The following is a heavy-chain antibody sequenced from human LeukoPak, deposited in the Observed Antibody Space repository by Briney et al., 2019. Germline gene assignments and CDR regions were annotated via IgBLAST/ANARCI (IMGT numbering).Heavy chain of an antibody. J-gene: IGHJ6*03. Sequence: SVKVSCKASGGTFSSYAISWVRQAPGQGLEWMGRIIPILGIANYAQKFQGRVTITADESTSTAYMELSSLRSEDTAVYYCARAPFEGSNLPDYYYYYYMDVWGKGTTVTVSS. CDR3: ARAPFEGSNLPDYYYYYYMDV. D-gene: IGHD3-16*01. CDR2: IIPILGIA. CDR1: GGTFSSYA. V-gene: IGHV1-69*04.